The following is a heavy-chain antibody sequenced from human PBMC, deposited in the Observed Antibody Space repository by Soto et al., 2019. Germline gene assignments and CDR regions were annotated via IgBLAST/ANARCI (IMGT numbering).Heavy chain of an antibody. CDR2: IYYSGST. CDR3: ASAIYDRSTYYLGY. V-gene: IGHV4-30-4*01. CDR1: GASISSGDYY. J-gene: IGHJ4*02. D-gene: IGHD3-22*01. Sequence: QVQLQESGPGLVKPSQTLSLTCTVSGASISSGDYYWTWIRQPPGKGLEWIGSIYYSGSTYYNPYLKCRVTITEDTSNNPFSLKPRSVTAADTAVYDCASAIYDRSTYYLGYGGQETLFTVSS.